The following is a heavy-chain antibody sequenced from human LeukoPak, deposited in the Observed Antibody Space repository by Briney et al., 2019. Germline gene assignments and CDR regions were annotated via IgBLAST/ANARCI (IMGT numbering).Heavy chain of an antibody. CDR3: AKDPYSGSYFDY. V-gene: IGHV3-23*01. CDR1: GCTFSSYG. CDR2: ISGSGGST. Sequence: GGSLRLSCAASGCTFSSYGMSWVRQAPGKGLEWVSAISGSGGSTYYADSVKGRLTISRDNSKNTLYLQMNSLRAEDTAVYYCAKDPYSGSYFDYWGQGTLVTVSS. D-gene: IGHD1-26*01. J-gene: IGHJ4*02.